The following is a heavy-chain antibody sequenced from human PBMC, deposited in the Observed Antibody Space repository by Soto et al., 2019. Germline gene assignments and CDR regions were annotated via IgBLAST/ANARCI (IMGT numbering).Heavy chain of an antibody. J-gene: IGHJ4*02. CDR1: GFTFSSYW. D-gene: IGHD6-6*01. CDR2: VNGDGSST. Sequence: EVQLVESGGGLVQPGGSLRLSCAASGFTFSSYWMHWVRQAPGKGLVWVSRVNGDGSSTSYADSVKGRFNISRDNAKNTLYLQMNSLRVEYTAVYYCARGGPYSSSEVDYWGQGTLVTVSS. V-gene: IGHV3-74*01. CDR3: ARGGPYSSSEVDY.